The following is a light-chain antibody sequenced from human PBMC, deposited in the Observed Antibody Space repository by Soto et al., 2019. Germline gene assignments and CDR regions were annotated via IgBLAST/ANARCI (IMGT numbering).Light chain of an antibody. Sequence: QSVLAQPPPASGSPGQSVAISCTGTSSDVGGYNYVSWYQQHPGKAPKLMIYEVNKRPSGVPDRFSGSKSGNTASLTVSGLQAEDEADYYCSSYAGGSNVFGTGTKVTVL. CDR1: SSDVGGYNY. CDR2: EVN. CDR3: SSYAGGSNV. J-gene: IGLJ1*01. V-gene: IGLV2-8*01.